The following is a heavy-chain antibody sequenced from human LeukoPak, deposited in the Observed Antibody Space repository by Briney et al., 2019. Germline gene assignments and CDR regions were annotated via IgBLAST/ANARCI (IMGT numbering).Heavy chain of an antibody. Sequence: SETLSLTCTVSGGSISSGDYYWSWIRQPPGKGLEWIGYIYYSGSTYYNPSLKRRVTISVDTSKNQFSLKLSSVTAADTAVYYCASSRRYYYDSSGYYAFDIWGQGTMVTVSS. CDR2: IYYSGST. J-gene: IGHJ3*02. CDR3: ASSRRYYYDSSGYYAFDI. D-gene: IGHD3-22*01. CDR1: GGSISSGDYY. V-gene: IGHV4-30-4*08.